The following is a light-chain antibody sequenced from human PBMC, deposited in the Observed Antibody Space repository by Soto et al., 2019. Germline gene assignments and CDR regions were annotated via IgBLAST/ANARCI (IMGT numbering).Light chain of an antibody. CDR1: QYIHNY. Sequence: DIQMTQSPSTLSASVGDRVTITCRASQYIHNYLAWYQQKPGEAPKLLIYEAANLECGVPSRFSGSGTGTEFTLTISSLQPDDFATYYCQQSNNYPWTFGQGTRVEL. CDR2: EAA. CDR3: QQSNNYPWT. V-gene: IGKV1-5*03. J-gene: IGKJ1*01.